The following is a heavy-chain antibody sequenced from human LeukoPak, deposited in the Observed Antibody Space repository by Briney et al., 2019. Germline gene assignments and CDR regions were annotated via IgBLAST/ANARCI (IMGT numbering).Heavy chain of an antibody. Sequence: ASVKVSCKASGYTFTSYGISWVRQAPGQGLEWMGWISAYNGNTNYAQKLQGRVTMTTDTSTSTAYMELRSLRSDDTAVYYCVRDLRIVGVWTGFDYWGQGTLVTVSS. CDR1: GYTFTSYG. V-gene: IGHV1-18*01. CDR2: ISAYNGNT. J-gene: IGHJ4*02. CDR3: VRDLRIVGVWTGFDY. D-gene: IGHD1-26*01.